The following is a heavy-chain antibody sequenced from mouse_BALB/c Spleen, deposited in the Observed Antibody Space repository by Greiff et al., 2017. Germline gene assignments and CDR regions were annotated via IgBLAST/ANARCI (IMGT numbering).Heavy chain of an antibody. Sequence: LGWVATISSGGCYTYYSDSAKGRFTISRDNAKNTLYLQMSSLKSEDTTMYDCASGAMDYWGQGTSVTVSS. J-gene: IGHJ4*01. CDR2: ISSGGCYT. V-gene: IGHV5-6*01. CDR3: ASGAMDY.